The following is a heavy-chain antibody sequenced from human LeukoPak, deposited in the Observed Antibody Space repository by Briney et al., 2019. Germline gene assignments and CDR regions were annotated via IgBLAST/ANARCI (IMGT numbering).Heavy chain of an antibody. CDR1: GFTFSSYW. Sequence: GGSLRLSCAASGFTFSSYWMHWVRRAPGKGLVWVSHINSDGSTTNYADSVKGRFTISRDNAKNTLYLQMNSLRAEDTAVYYCASYSTSVSPLCWGQGTLVTVSS. J-gene: IGHJ4*02. CDR3: ASYSTSVSPLC. D-gene: IGHD4-17*01. V-gene: IGHV3-74*01. CDR2: INSDGSTT.